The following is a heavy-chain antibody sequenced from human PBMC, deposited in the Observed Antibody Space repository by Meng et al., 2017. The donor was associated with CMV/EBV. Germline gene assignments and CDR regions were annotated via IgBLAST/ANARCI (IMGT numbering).Heavy chain of an antibody. CDR1: GGSVSSGSYY. J-gene: IGHJ6*02. Sequence: SETLSLTCTVSGGSVSSGSYYWSCIRQPPGKGREWIGYIYYSGSTNYNPSLKSRVTISVDTSKNQFSLKLSSVTAADTAVYYCARGYCSGGSCYRGYYYGMDVWGQGTTVTVSS. CDR3: ARGYCSGGSCYRGYYYGMDV. D-gene: IGHD2-15*01. V-gene: IGHV4-61*01. CDR2: IYYSGST.